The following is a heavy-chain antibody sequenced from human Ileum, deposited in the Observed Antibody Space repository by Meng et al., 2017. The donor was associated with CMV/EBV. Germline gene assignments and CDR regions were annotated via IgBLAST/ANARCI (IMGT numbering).Heavy chain of an antibody. CDR3: ARGWRRSSGNWFDP. J-gene: IGHJ5*02. Sequence: GESLKISCAASGFTFSDYYKRWIRQAPGKGLEWVSYSSSSGTTICYADSVKGRFTISRDNAKNTLYMQMNSLRAEDTAKYYCARGWRRSSGNWFDPWGQGTLVTVSS. D-gene: IGHD6-25*01. CDR1: GFTFSDYY. V-gene: IGHV3-11*04. CDR2: SSSSGTTI.